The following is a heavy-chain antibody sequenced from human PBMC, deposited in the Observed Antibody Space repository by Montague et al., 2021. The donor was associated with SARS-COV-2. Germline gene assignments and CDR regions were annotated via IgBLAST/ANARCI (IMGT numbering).Heavy chain of an antibody. CDR3: AKQYSSRWYPQYFQH. CDR1: GFTFSSYA. J-gene: IGHJ1*01. D-gene: IGHD6-13*01. Sequence: SLRLSCAASGFTFSSYATSWVRQAPGKGLEWVSVIYSGGSSTYYADSVKGRFTISRDNSKNTLYLQMNSLRAEDTAVYYCAKQYSSRWYPQYFQHWGQGTLVTVSS. CDR2: IYSGGSST. V-gene: IGHV3-23*03.